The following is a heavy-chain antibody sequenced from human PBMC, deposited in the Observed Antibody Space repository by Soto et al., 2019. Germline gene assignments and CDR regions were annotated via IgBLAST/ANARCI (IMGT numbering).Heavy chain of an antibody. V-gene: IGHV1-2*04. D-gene: IGHD3-3*01. J-gene: IGHJ6*03. CDR3: ARGGTDFWSGPTHYYYYYMDV. Sequence: GASLKVSCKASGYTFTGYYMHWVRQAPGQGLEWMGWINPNSGGTNYAQKFQGWVTMTRDTSISTAYMELSRLRSDDTAVYYCARGGTDFWSGPTHYYYYYMDVWGKGTTVTVSS. CDR1: GYTFTGYY. CDR2: INPNSGGT.